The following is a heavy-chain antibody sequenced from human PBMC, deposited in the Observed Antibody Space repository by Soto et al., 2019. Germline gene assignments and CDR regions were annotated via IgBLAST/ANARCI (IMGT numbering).Heavy chain of an antibody. J-gene: IGHJ2*01. V-gene: IGHV4-30-4*01. Sequence: QVQLQESGPGLVKPSQTLSLTCTVSGGSISSGDYYWSWIRQPPGKGLEWIGYIYYSGSTYYNPSLKSRVTISVDTSKNQFSLKLSSVTAADTAVYYCARQLEDTAMVDHWYFDLWGRGTQVTVSS. CDR3: ARQLEDTAMVDHWYFDL. CDR2: IYYSGST. CDR1: GGSISSGDYY. D-gene: IGHD5-18*01.